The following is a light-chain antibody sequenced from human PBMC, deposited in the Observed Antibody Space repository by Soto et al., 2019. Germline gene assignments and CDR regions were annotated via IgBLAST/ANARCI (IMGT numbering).Light chain of an antibody. CDR2: DVT. CDR3: CSYAGSYTVV. J-gene: IGLJ2*01. V-gene: IGLV2-11*01. CDR1: SSDVGGYNY. Sequence: QSALTQPRSVSGSPGQSVTISCTGTSSDVGGYNYVSWYQQHPGKVPNLIIYDVTKRPSGVPDRFSASKSGNTASLTISGLQAGDEADYYCCSYAGSYTVVFGGGTKLTVL.